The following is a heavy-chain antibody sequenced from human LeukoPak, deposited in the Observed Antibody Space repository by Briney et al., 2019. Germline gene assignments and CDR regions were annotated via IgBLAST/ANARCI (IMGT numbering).Heavy chain of an antibody. CDR2: IIPIFGTA. CDR1: GGTFSSYA. D-gene: IGHD4-17*01. V-gene: IGHV1-69*13. Sequence: SVKVSCKASGGTFSSYAISWVRQAPGQGLEWMGRIIPIFGTANYAQKFQGRVTITADESTSTAYMELSSLRSEDTAVYYCARDILALEGDYLFDYWGQGTLVTVSS. CDR3: ARDILALEGDYLFDY. J-gene: IGHJ4*02.